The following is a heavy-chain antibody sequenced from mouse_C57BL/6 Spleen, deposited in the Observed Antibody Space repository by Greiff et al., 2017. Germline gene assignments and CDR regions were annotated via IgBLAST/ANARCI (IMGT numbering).Heavy chain of an antibody. CDR1: GYAFSSSW. D-gene: IGHD2-2*01. J-gene: IGHJ4*01. CDR3: ARDGYHPYAMDY. CDR2: IYPGDGDT. Sequence: VQLQQSGPELVKPGASVKISCKASGYAFSSSWMNWVKQRPGKGLEWIGRIYPGDGDTNYNGKFKGKATLTADKSSSTAYMQLSSLTSEDSAVYFCARDGYHPYAMDYWGQGTSVTVSS. V-gene: IGHV1-82*01.